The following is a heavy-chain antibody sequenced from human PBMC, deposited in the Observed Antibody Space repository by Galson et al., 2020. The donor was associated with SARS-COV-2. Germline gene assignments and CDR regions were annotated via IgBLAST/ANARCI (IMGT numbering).Heavy chain of an antibody. CDR1: GFTFSSYA. D-gene: IGHD2-21*01. CDR3: ARDLLFDLDI. J-gene: IGHJ3*02. CDR2: ISYDGSNI. V-gene: IGHV3-30*04. Sequence: GGSLRLSCAASGFTFSSYAMHWVRQAPGKGLEWVAVISYDGSNIYYADSVKGRFTISRDNSKNTLYLQMNSLRAEDTAVYYCARDLLFDLDIWGQGTMVTVSS.